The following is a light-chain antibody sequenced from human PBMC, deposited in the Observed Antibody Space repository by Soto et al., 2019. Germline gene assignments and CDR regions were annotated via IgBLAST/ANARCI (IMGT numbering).Light chain of an antibody. V-gene: IGKV2-28*01. Sequence: DIVMTQSPLSLPVTPGEPASISCRSSQSLLHSNGYNYLDWYLQKPGQSPQLLIYLGSNRASGVPERISGSGSGTDFTLKISRVEAEDVGVYYCMQALQTPRTFGQGTKVEIK. CDR2: LGS. CDR3: MQALQTPRT. J-gene: IGKJ1*01. CDR1: QSLLHSNGYNY.